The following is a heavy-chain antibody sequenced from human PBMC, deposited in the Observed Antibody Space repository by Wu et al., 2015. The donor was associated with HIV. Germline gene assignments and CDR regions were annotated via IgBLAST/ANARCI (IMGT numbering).Heavy chain of an antibody. D-gene: IGHD1-26*01. CDR1: GGTFTRYA. V-gene: IGHV1-69*12. CDR3: VRDVGPSYYFDY. J-gene: IGHJ4*02. Sequence: QVQVVQSGAEVKKPGSSVKVSCKVSGGTFTRYAIHWVRQAPGQGLEWMGRTIPIFGPTNYAQKFQGRVIITADESTNTAYMELSSLKSEDTAVYYCVRDVGPSYYFDYWGQGTLVTVSS. CDR2: TIPIFGPT.